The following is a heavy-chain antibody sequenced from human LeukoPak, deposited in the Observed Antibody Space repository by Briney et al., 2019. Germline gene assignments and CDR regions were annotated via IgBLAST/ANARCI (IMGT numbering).Heavy chain of an antibody. CDR3: ARGDRKVNDAFDI. CDR2: IYYSGST. V-gene: IGHV4-59*01. D-gene: IGHD3-22*01. Sequence: PSETLSLTCTVSGGSISSYYWSWIRQPPGKGLEWIGCIYYSGSTNYNPSLKSRVTISVDTSKNQFSLKLSSVTAADTAVYYCARGDRKVNDAFDIWGQGTMVTVSS. CDR1: GGSISSYY. J-gene: IGHJ3*02.